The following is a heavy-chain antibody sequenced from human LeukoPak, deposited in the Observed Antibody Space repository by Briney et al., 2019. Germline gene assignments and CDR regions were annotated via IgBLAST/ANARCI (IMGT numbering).Heavy chain of an antibody. V-gene: IGHV4-39*01. CDR1: GGSISSSSYY. D-gene: IGHD6-19*01. Sequence: SETLSHTCTVSGGSISSSSYYWGWIRQPPGKGLEWIGSIYYSGSTYYNPSLKSRVTISVDTSKNQFSLKLSSVTAADTAVYYCARQDSSGWDLDYWGQGTLVTVSS. CDR2: IYYSGST. J-gene: IGHJ4*02. CDR3: ARQDSSGWDLDY.